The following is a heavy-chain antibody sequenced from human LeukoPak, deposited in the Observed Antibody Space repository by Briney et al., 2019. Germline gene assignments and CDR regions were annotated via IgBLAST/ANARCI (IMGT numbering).Heavy chain of an antibody. CDR1: GGSISTDDYY. CDR2: IYYSGST. V-gene: IGHV4-30-4*01. Sequence: SETLSLTCTVSGGSISTDDYYWSWLRQPPGKGLEWIGYIYYSGSTYYNPSLKSRVIISVDTSKNQFSLRLSSVTAADTAVYYCARDLNSQELDRPRTNTYYYESSRAYDIWGQGTMVTVSS. J-gene: IGHJ3*02. CDR3: ARDLNSQELDRPRTNTYYYESSRAYDI. D-gene: IGHD3-22*01.